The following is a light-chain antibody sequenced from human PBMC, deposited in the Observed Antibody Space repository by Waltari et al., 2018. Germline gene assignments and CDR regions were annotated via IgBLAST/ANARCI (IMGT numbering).Light chain of an antibody. CDR3: QTGGHGTWV. CDR1: SGHSSHI. V-gene: IGLV4-69*01. Sequence: QLVLTRSPSASASLGASVKLTCTLSSGHSSHIIAWHQQQPAKGPRYLMKVNSDGSHSKGDEIPDRFSGSSSGAERYLTISSLQSEDEADYYCQTGGHGTWVFGGGTKLTVL. J-gene: IGLJ3*02. CDR2: VNSDGSH.